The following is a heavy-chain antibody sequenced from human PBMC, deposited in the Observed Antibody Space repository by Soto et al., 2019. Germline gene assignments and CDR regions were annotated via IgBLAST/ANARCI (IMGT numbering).Heavy chain of an antibody. Sequence: SETVSLTCVVSGGTVASSHWWSWVRQSPGRGLEWIGNVYHTGDTNFNPSLQSRVTFSVDKSNNQFSLRLTSVTAADTAVYFCAREIVTAGGNNYFDPWGPGTLVTVSS. CDR1: GGTVASSHW. D-gene: IGHD2-21*02. CDR2: VYHTGDT. J-gene: IGHJ5*02. CDR3: AREIVTAGGNNYFDP. V-gene: IGHV4-4*02.